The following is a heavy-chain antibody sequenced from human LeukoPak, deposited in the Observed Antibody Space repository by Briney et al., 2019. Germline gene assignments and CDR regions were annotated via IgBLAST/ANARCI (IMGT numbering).Heavy chain of an antibody. V-gene: IGHV3-23*01. Sequence: GGSLRLSCAASGFTLSNYAMSWVRQAPGEGLGWVSAILGSGGSTYYADSVKGRFTVSRDNSKSTLYLQMNSLRAEDTALYYCAKWGDYDVLTGYYVPDYWGQGTLVTVSS. J-gene: IGHJ4*02. D-gene: IGHD3-9*01. CDR2: ILGSGGST. CDR3: AKWGDYDVLTGYYVPDY. CDR1: GFTLSNYA.